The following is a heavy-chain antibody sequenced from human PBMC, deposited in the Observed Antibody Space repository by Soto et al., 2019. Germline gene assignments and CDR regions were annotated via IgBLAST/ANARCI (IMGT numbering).Heavy chain of an antibody. CDR3: VRFGGAAAGPGDY. Sequence: GSLRLSCVASEFTFSTYEMNWVRQAPGKGLEWVSYISSSGTTIYYTDSVKGRFTISRDNAKKSLYLQMNSLRAEDTAVYYCVRFGGAAAGPGDYWGQGTLVTVSS. CDR1: EFTFSTYE. CDR2: ISSSGTTI. J-gene: IGHJ4*02. V-gene: IGHV3-48*03. D-gene: IGHD6-13*01.